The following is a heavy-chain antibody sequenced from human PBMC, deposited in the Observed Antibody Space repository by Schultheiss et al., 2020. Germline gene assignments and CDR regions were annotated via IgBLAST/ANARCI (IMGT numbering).Heavy chain of an antibody. CDR3: PRDFAAPPGHFTT. CDR1: GFTFSTYS. V-gene: IGHV3-21*01. Sequence: GGSLRLSCAASGFTFSTYSMNWVRQAPGKGLEWVSCITSSSTYIYYADSVKGRFTISRDNAKNSLYLQMNSLRAEDTAVYYCPRDFAAPPGHFTTWGQGTLVTVSS. CDR2: ITSSSTYI. J-gene: IGHJ4*02. D-gene: IGHD2/OR15-2a*01.